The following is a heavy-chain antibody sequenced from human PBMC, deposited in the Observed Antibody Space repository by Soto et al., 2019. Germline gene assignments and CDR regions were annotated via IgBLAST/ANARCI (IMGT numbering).Heavy chain of an antibody. D-gene: IGHD5-12*01. J-gene: IGHJ6*02. Sequence: QVQLVQSGGEVKKPGASVKVSCKASGYTFTIYGINWVRQAPGQGLEWMGWISPDNGNTNYAQKLQGRVTMTTDTSPSTAYMALRSLRSDDTAVYYCASALAYSGYAGMDVWGQGTTVTVSS. CDR1: GYTFTIYG. CDR2: ISPDNGNT. CDR3: ASALAYSGYAGMDV. V-gene: IGHV1-18*01.